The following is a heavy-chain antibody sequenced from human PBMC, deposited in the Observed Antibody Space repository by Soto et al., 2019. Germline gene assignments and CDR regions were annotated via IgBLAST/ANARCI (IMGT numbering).Heavy chain of an antibody. V-gene: IGHV4-39*01. CDR3: ARQDGYYFDY. Sequence: SETLSLTCTVSGGSISSSSYYWGWVRQPPGKGLEWIGSIYYSGSTYYNPSLKSRVTISVDTSKNQFSLKLSSVTAADTAVYYCARQDGYYFDYWGQGTLVTVSS. D-gene: IGHD6-25*01. CDR1: GGSISSSSYY. CDR2: IYYSGST. J-gene: IGHJ4*02.